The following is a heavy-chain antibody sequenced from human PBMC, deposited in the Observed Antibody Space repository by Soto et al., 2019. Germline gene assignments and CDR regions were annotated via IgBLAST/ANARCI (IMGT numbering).Heavy chain of an antibody. CDR2: ISGSGGST. D-gene: IGHD2-2*01. CDR3: AKRYCGSTSCHYYYYGMDV. V-gene: IGHV3-23*01. J-gene: IGHJ6*02. CDR1: GFTFSSYA. Sequence: GGSLRLSCAASGFTFSSYAMSWVRQAPGKGLEWVSAISGSGGSTYYADSVKGRFTISRDNSKNTLYLQMNSLRAEDTAVYYCAKRYCGSTSCHYYYYGMDVWGQGTTVTVSS.